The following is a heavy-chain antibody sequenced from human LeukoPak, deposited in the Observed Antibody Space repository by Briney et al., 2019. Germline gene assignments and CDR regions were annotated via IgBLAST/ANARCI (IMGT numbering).Heavy chain of an antibody. J-gene: IGHJ4*02. CDR1: GYSFTSYW. CDR2: IYPGDSAT. CDR3: ARPVAARDYYFDY. Sequence: GESLKISCKGSGYSFTSYWIGWVRQMPGKGLEWMGIIYPGDSATRYSPSFQGQVTISADKSISTAYLQWSSLKASDTAMYYCARPVAARDYYFDYWGQGTLVTVSS. V-gene: IGHV5-51*01. D-gene: IGHD6-6*01.